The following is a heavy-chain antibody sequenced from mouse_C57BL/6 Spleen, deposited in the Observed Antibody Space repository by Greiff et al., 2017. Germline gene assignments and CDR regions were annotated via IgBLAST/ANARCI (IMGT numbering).Heavy chain of an antibody. D-gene: IGHD4-1*01. Sequence: LVESGAELVKPGASVKISCKASGYAFSSYWMNWVKQRHGKGLAWIGQIYPGDGDNKYNRKFKGKATLTADKSSSTAYMQLSSLTSEVSAVYFCARRGTGPFFDYWCKGTTLTVSS. CDR3: ARRGTGPFFDY. CDR1: GYAFSSYW. CDR2: IYPGDGDN. J-gene: IGHJ2*01. V-gene: IGHV1-80*01.